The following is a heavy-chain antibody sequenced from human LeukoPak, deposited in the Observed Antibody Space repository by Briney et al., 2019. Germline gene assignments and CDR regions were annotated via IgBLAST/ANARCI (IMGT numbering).Heavy chain of an antibody. V-gene: IGHV3-33*01. CDR1: GFNFSSYG. Sequence: PGGSLRLSCAASGFNFSSYGMHWVRQAPGKGLEWVTSIWYNVSNIHYADSVKGRVIISRDNSKSALYLQMNSLRAEDTAIYHCARDSLPMAVTGPFDHWGQGALVTVSS. J-gene: IGHJ4*02. CDR2: IWYNVSNI. CDR3: ARDSLPMAVTGPFDH. D-gene: IGHD6-19*01.